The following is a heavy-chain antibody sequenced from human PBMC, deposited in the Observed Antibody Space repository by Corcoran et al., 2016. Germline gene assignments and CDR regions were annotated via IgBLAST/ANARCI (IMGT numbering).Heavy chain of an antibody. V-gene: IGHV3-7*01. CDR2: IKQDGSEK. J-gene: IGHJ5*02. CDR1: GFTFSSYW. CDR3: ARPPFGEVKQNWFDP. D-gene: IGHD3-10*01. Sequence: EVQLVESGGGLVQPGGSLRLSCAASGFTFSSYWMSWVRQAPGKGLEWVANIKQDGSEKYYVDSVKGRFTISRDNAKNSLYLQMNSLRAEDTAVYYCARPPFGEVKQNWFDPWGQGTLVTVSS.